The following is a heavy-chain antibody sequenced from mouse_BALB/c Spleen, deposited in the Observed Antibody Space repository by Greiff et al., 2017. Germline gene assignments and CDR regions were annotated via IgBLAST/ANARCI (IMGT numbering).Heavy chain of an antibody. D-gene: IGHD2-14*01. J-gene: IGHJ2*01. Sequence: DVQLVESGPGLVKPSQSLSLTCTVTGYSITSDYAWNWIRQFPGNKLEWMGYISYSGSTSYNPSLKSRISITRDTSKNQFFLQLNSVTTEDTATYYCARAYYRYDGPFDYWGQGTTLTVSS. CDR2: ISYSGST. V-gene: IGHV3-2*02. CDR1: GYSITSDYA. CDR3: ARAYYRYDGPFDY.